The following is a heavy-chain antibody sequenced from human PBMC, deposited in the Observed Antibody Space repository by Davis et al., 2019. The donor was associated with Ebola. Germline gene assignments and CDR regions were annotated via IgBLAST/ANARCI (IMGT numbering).Heavy chain of an antibody. V-gene: IGHV3-73*01. Sequence: GGSLRLSCAASGFTFSGSAMHWVRQASGKGLEWVGRFRSKANSYATAYAASVKGRFTISRDDSKNTAYLQMNSLKTEDTAVYYCTSTDDYGDYWGQGTLVTVSS. CDR1: GFTFSGSA. CDR3: TSTDDYGDY. J-gene: IGHJ4*02. CDR2: FRSKANSYAT.